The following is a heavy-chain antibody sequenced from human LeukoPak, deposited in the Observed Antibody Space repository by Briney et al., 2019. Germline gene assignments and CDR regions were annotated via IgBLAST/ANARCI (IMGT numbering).Heavy chain of an antibody. V-gene: IGHV3-15*01. CDR2: IKSKTDGGTT. D-gene: IGHD3-10*01. Sequence: GGSLRLSCAASGFTFSNAWMSWVRQAPGNGLEWVGRIKSKTDGGTTDYAAPVKGRFTISRDDSKNTLYLQMNSLKTEDTAVYYCTTGTPDILLWFGELLSDLDYWGQGTLVTVSS. CDR1: GFTFSNAW. J-gene: IGHJ4*02. CDR3: TTGTPDILLWFGELLSDLDY.